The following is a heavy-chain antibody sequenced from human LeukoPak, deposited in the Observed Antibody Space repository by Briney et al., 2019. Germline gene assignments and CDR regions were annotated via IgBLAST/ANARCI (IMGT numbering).Heavy chain of an antibody. J-gene: IGHJ4*02. V-gene: IGHV3-33*01. Sequence: GGSLRLSCAASGFTFSSYGMHWVRQAPGKGLGWVAVIWYDGSNKYYADSVKGRFTISRDNSKNTLYLQMNSLRAEDTAVYYCARDKANYYDSSGYYYPYYFDYWGQGTLVTVSS. D-gene: IGHD3-22*01. CDR1: GFTFSSYG. CDR2: IWYDGSNK. CDR3: ARDKANYYDSSGYYYPYYFDY.